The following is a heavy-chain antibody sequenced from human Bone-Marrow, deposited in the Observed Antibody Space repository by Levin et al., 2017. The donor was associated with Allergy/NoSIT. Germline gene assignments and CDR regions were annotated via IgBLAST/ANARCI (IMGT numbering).Heavy chain of an antibody. CDR3: ARVLVVVVAATGS. J-gene: IGHJ4*02. CDR1: GFTFSSYW. D-gene: IGHD2-15*01. Sequence: SCAASGFTFSSYWMSWVRQAPGKGLEWVANIKQDGSEKYYVDSVKGRFTISRDNAKNSLYLQMNSLRAEDTAVYYCARVLVVVVAATGSWGQGTLVTVSS. V-gene: IGHV3-7*03. CDR2: IKQDGSEK.